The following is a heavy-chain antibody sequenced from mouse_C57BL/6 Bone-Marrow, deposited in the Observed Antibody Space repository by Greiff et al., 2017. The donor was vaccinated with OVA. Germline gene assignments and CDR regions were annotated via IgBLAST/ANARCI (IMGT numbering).Heavy chain of an antibody. CDR2: ISSGSSTI. CDR1: GFTFSDYG. CDR3: ARTVYYGMDY. Sequence: EVKVVESGGGLVKPGGSLKLSCAASGFTFSDYGMHWVRQAPEKGLEWVAYISSGSSTIYYADTVKGRFTISRDNAKNTPFLQMTSLRSEDTAMYYCARTVYYGMDYWGQGTSVTVSS. V-gene: IGHV5-17*01. J-gene: IGHJ4*01.